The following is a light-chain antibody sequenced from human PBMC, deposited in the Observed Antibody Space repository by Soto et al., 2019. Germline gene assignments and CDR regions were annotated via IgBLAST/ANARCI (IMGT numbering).Light chain of an antibody. Sequence: VMTQSRATLSVSPGYRVTLHFRASQSVTSYLIWYQQRPGERPRLLIYGSSTSPTGIPDRCGSGGCETDFFIIISSLDADDVAAYHCQYYGDSPRTFGQGTKVDIK. CDR1: QSVTSY. CDR2: GSS. CDR3: QYYGDSPRT. J-gene: IGKJ1*01. V-gene: IGKV3D-15*01.